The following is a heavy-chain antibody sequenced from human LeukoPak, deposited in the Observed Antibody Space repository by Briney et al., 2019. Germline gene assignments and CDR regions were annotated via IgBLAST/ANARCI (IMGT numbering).Heavy chain of an antibody. Sequence: SETLSLTCTVSGGSISSYYWSWIRQPPGKRLEWIGYIYYSGSTNYNPSLKSRVTMAVDTSKKQFSLKLSSVTAADTAVYYCARDSLYYGSGSYLGFDPWGQGTLVTVSS. J-gene: IGHJ5*02. CDR2: IYYSGST. CDR3: ARDSLYYGSGSYLGFDP. V-gene: IGHV4-59*01. CDR1: GGSISSYY. D-gene: IGHD3-10*01.